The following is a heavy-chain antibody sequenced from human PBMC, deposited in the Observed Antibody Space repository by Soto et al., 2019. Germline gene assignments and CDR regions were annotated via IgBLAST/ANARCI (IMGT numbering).Heavy chain of an antibody. V-gene: IGHV3-23*01. CDR3: AKKVNSGSGSQYFDY. J-gene: IGHJ4*02. Sequence: GGSLRLFCVASGFTFSSYSMSWVRQAPGKGLEWVSGFRASGDDGTTYYADSVKGRFTISRDNSKSTLFLQMNSLRAEDTAIYYCAKKVNSGSGSQYFDYWGQGTLVTVSS. CDR1: GFTFSSYS. D-gene: IGHD3-10*01. CDR2: FRASGDDGTT.